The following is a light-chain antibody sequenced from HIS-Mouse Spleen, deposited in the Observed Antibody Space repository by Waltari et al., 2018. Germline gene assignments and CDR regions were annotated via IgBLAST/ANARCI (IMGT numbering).Light chain of an antibody. V-gene: IGLV2-11*01. Sequence: QSALTQPRSVSGSPGQSVTISCTGTSSYVGGYNYVSWYQQHPGKAPNLMIYDVSKRPSGVPDRFSGSKSGNTASLTISGLQAEDEADYYCCSYAGSYTFDVVFGGGTKLTVL. CDR3: CSYAGSYTFDVV. CDR2: DVS. CDR1: SSYVGGYNY. J-gene: IGLJ2*01.